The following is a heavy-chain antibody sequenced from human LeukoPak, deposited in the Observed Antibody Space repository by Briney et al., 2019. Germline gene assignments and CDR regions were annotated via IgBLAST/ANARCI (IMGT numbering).Heavy chain of an antibody. CDR1: GGSISSGGYY. J-gene: IGHJ4*02. CDR2: IYHSGST. D-gene: IGHD1-26*01. V-gene: IGHV4-30-2*01. CDR3: AREMGPRVDY. Sequence: PSETLSLTCTVSGGSISSGGYYWSWIRQPPGKGLEWIGYIYHSGSTYYNPSLKSRVTISVDRSKNQFSLKLSSVTAADTAVYYCAREMGPRVDYWGQGTLVTVSS.